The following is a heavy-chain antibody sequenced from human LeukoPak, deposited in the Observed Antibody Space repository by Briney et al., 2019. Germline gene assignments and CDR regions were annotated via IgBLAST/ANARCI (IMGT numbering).Heavy chain of an antibody. D-gene: IGHD3-22*01. CDR3: AKDRGGYYDSSGHLLLSDY. CDR2: IYSGGST. J-gene: IGHJ4*02. V-gene: IGHV3-53*01. Sequence: GGSLRLSCAASGFTVSSNYMSWVRQAPGKGLEWVSVIYSGGSTYYADSVKGRFTISRDNSKNTLYLQMNSLRAEDTAVYYCAKDRGGYYDSSGHLLLSDYWGQGTLVTVSS. CDR1: GFTVSSNY.